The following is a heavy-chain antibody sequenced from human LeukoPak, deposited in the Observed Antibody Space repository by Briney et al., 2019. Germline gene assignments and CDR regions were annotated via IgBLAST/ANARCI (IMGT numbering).Heavy chain of an antibody. CDR1: GGSFSGYY. Sequence: SVTLSLTCAVYGGSFSGYYWSWIRQPPGKGLEWIGEINHSGSTNYNPSLKSRVTISVDTSKNQFSLKLSSVTAADTAVYYCATPRSYYSSGYYYWGQGTLVTVSS. J-gene: IGHJ4*02. D-gene: IGHD3-22*01. CDR2: INHSGST. V-gene: IGHV4-34*01. CDR3: ATPRSYYSSGYYY.